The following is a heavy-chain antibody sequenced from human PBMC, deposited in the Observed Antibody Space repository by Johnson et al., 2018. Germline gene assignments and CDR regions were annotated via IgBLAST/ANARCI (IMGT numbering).Heavy chain of an antibody. CDR3: AKDDGNRGSNYGGALDL. J-gene: IGHJ3*01. CDR1: GFNFDNYA. CDR2: ITAGGFGT. V-gene: IGHV3-23*04. D-gene: IGHD1-26*01. Sequence: VQLVQSGGGLVQPGGSLRLSCAASGFNFDNYAMSWVRQAPGNGLEWVSLITAGGFGTYYVASVKGRFTISRDNSKTTVFLKMNSLRSEDTAIYYCAKDDGNRGSNYGGALDLWCQGKMVTVSP.